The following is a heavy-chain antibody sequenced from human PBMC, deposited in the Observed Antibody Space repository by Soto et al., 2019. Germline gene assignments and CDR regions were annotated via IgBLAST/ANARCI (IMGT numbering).Heavy chain of an antibody. Sequence: PGGSLRLSCAASGFTFSGSSIHWVRQASGKGLEWVGRIRNKANTYATAYAASVKGRFSISRDDSKNTAYLQMNSLKTEDTAVYYCTRPGDGNWFVSWGQGTLVTVSS. J-gene: IGHJ5*01. V-gene: IGHV3-73*01. CDR1: GFTFSGSS. D-gene: IGHD7-27*01. CDR3: TRPGDGNWFVS. CDR2: IRNKANTYAT.